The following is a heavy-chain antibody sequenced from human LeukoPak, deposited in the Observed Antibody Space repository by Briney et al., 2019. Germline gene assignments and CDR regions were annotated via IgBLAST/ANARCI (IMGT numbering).Heavy chain of an antibody. V-gene: IGHV1-8*01. Sequence: ASVKVSCKTSGYTFTSYDINWVRQATGQGLEWMGWMNPNSGNTGYAQKFQGRVTMTRNTSISTAYMELSSLRSEDTAVYYCARPRFGELLWPSGDYGMDVWGQGTTVTVSS. CDR2: MNPNSGNT. CDR1: GYTFTSYD. D-gene: IGHD3-10*01. J-gene: IGHJ6*02. CDR3: ARPRFGELLWPSGDYGMDV.